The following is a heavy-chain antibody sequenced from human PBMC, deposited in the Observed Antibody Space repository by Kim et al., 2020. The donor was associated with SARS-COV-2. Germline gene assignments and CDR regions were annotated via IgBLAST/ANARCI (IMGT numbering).Heavy chain of an antibody. CDR3: ARHPLKKPVPLGYYYYSGMDL. J-gene: IGHJ6*01. Sequence: SETLSLTCTVSGGSISSGGYYWSWIRQHPGKGLEWIGYIYYSGSTYYNPSLKSRVTISVDTSKNQFSLKLISVTAADTAVYYCARHPLKKPVPLGYYYYSGMDLWGQGTTDTVSS. CDR1: GGSISSGGYY. CDR2: IYYSGST. D-gene: IGHD3-10*02. V-gene: IGHV4-31*03.